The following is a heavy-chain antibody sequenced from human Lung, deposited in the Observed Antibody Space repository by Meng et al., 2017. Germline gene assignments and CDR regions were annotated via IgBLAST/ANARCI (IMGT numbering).Heavy chain of an antibody. CDR3: ARERHSTIIRGVIDF. J-gene: IGHJ4*02. CDR2: INHGGST. V-gene: IGHV4-34*01. CDR1: GGSISGSY. D-gene: IGHD3-10*01. Sequence: QVQLQEWGAGLLRPSVNLSLTGAVYGGSISGSYCSCIRQSPAKGLEWIGKINHGGSTNYNPSLESRVTISVDTPKNQFSLRLTSMTVADTAVYYCARERHSTIIRGVIDFWGQGALVTVSS.